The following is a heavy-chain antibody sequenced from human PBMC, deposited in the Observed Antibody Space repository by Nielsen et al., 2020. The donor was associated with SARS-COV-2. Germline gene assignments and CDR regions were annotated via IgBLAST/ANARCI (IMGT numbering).Heavy chain of an antibody. V-gene: IGHV4-30-4*07. D-gene: IGHD3-10*01. J-gene: IGHJ4*02. CDR1: GGSISSGGYS. CDR3: ARSFYYGPGILRQFES. CDR2: AYYSGNT. Sequence: SETLSLTCAVSGGSISSGGYSWNWIRQPPGKGLEWIGYAYYSGNTYYTPSLKSRINISVDKSKNQFSLRLTSATAADTAVYYCARSFYYGPGILRQFESWGQGTLVTVSS.